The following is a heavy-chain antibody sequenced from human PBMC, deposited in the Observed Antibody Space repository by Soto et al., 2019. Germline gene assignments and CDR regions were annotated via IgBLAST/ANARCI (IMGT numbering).Heavy chain of an antibody. CDR3: AISSYGTDYFDY. J-gene: IGHJ4*02. CDR2: INAGNGNT. Sequence: ASVKVSCKASGYTFSSYAMHWVRQAPGQRLEWMGWINAGNGNTKYSQKFQGRVTVSRDTSASTAYMELSSLRSEDTAVYYCAISSYGTDYFDYWGQGTLVTVSS. D-gene: IGHD5-18*01. CDR1: GYTFSSYA. V-gene: IGHV1-3*01.